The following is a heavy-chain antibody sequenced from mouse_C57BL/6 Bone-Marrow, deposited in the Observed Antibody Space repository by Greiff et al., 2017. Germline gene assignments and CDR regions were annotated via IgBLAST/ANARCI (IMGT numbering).Heavy chain of an antibody. V-gene: IGHV1-83*01. CDR1: YTFTDYYL. Sequence: VQLLQSGPELVKPGASVKMSRTASGYTFTDYYLHWVHQNPGKGLEWIGTIYPGSGNTYYHEKFKGQATMSADPSPRTAYMRRSSLTSEDSAVYFCARGIYYYGSSYGYYAMDYWGQGTSVTVSS. CDR2: YPGSGNTY. D-gene: IGHD1-1*01. CDR3: RGIYYYGSSYGYYAMDY. J-gene: IGHJ4*01.